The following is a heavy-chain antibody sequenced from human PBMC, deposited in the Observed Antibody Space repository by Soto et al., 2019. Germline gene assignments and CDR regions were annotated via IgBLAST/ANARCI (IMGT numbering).Heavy chain of an antibody. D-gene: IGHD3-3*01. V-gene: IGHV5-51*01. CDR1: GYTFTNYW. CDR2: IYPSDSDT. J-gene: IGHJ4*02. CDR3: ARGGVTSRTFDY. Sequence: PGESLKISCKGSGYTFTNYWIAWVRQMPGKGLELMGIIYPSDSDTRYRPSFQGQVTISADKSTGTAYLQWSSLRASDTAMYYCARGGVTSRTFDYWGQGTLVTVSS.